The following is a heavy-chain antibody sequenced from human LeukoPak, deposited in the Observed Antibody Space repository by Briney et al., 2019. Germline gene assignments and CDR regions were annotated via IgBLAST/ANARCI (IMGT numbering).Heavy chain of an antibody. Sequence: GGSLRLSCAASGFTFSSSAMSWVRQAPGKGLEWVSAISNNGGYTYYADSVQGRFTISRDNSKSTLCLQMNSLRAEDTAVYYCANRRRASRGYGMDVWGQGITVTVSS. D-gene: IGHD1-1*01. V-gene: IGHV3-23*01. J-gene: IGHJ6*02. CDR1: GFTFSSSA. CDR3: ANRRRASRGYGMDV. CDR2: ISNNGGYT.